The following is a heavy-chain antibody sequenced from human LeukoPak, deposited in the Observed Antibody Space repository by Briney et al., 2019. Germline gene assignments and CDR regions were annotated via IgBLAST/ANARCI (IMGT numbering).Heavy chain of an antibody. D-gene: IGHD4-23*01. CDR1: GFTFDDYA. CDR2: ISRNSGSI. J-gene: IGHJ4*02. V-gene: IGHV3-9*01. Sequence: GGSLRLSCAASGFTFDDYAMHWVRQAPGKGLEWVSGISRNSGSIGYADSVKGRFTISRDNAKNSLYLQMNSLRAEDTALYYCAKDVWGNSRHRYFDYWGQGTLVTVSS. CDR3: AKDVWGNSRHRYFDY.